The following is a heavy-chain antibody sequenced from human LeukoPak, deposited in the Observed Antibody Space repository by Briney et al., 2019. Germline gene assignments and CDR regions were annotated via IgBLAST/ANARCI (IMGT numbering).Heavy chain of an antibody. CDR1: GFTFSSYS. D-gene: IGHD2-2*02. V-gene: IGHV3-21*01. Sequence: GGSLRLSCAASGFTFSSYSMNWVRQAPGKGLEWVSSISSSSSYIYYADSVKGRFTISRDNAKNSLYLQMNSLRAEDTAVYYCARRPVLLVPAAIRLRYYYYMDVWGKGTTVTVSS. CDR2: ISSSSSYI. J-gene: IGHJ6*03. CDR3: ARRPVLLVPAAIRLRYYYYMDV.